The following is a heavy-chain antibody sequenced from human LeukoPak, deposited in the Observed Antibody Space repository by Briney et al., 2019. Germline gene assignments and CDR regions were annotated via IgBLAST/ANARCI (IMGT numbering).Heavy chain of an antibody. CDR2: FDPEDGET. V-gene: IGHV1-24*01. D-gene: IGHD3-22*01. CDR1: GYTLTELS. Sequence: ASVTVSCKVSGYTLTELSMHWVRQAPGKGLEWMGGFDPEDGETIYAQKFQGRVTMTEDTSTDTAYMELSSLRSEDTAVYYCATDTARPYYYDSSGPSSYWYFDLWGRGTLVTVSS. J-gene: IGHJ2*01. CDR3: ATDTARPYYYDSSGPSSYWYFDL.